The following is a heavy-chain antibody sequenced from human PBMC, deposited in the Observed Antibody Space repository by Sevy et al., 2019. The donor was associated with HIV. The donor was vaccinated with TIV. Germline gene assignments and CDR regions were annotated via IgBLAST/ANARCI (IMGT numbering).Heavy chain of an antibody. V-gene: IGHV3-23*01. CDR1: GFTFSSYW. D-gene: IGHD3-22*01. Sequence: GGSLRLSCAASGFTFSSYWMSWVRQAPGKGLEWVSTISGSGGYTYGADSVKGRFTISRDNSKNTVYLQMNSLTVEDTAMYYCAKEYSSGYSWGQGILVTVSS. CDR3: AKEYSSGYS. CDR2: ISGSGGYT. J-gene: IGHJ4*02.